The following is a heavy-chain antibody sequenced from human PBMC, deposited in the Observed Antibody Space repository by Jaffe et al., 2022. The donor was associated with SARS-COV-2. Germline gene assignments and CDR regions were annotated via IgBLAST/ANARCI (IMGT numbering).Heavy chain of an antibody. V-gene: IGHV3-30*18. CDR1: GFTFSSYG. CDR2: ISYDGSNK. CDR3: AKDGWDDSSGYSPLEGYYYYGMDV. D-gene: IGHD3-22*01. Sequence: QVQLVESGGGVVQPGRSLRLSCAASGFTFSSYGMHWVRQAPGKGLEWVAVISYDGSNKYYADSVKGRFTISRDNSKNTLYLQMNSLRAEDTAVYYCAKDGWDDSSGYSPLEGYYYYGMDVWGQGTTVTVSS. J-gene: IGHJ6*02.